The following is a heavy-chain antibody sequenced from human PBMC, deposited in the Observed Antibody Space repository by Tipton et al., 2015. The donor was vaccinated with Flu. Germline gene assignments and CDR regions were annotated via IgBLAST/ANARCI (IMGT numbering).Heavy chain of an antibody. CDR1: ASTFSTYS. CDR3: ARGGWASDSNNLLDY. Sequence: SLRLSCAASASTFSTYSMNWVRQAPGKGLEWVSYITGSGTNIYYAESVKGRFTISRDDAKNSLYLQMNSLRAEDTAFYYCARGGWASDSNNLLDYWGQGTLVTVSS. V-gene: IGHV3-48*01. J-gene: IGHJ4*02. CDR2: ITGSGTNI. D-gene: IGHD1/OR15-1a*01.